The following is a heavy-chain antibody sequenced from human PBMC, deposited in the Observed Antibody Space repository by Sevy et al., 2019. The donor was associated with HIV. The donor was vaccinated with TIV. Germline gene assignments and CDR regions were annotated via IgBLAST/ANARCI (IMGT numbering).Heavy chain of an antibody. CDR1: GGSVSSGDYY. J-gene: IGHJ4*02. Sequence: SETLSLTCAVSGGSVSSGDYYWSWIRQPPGKGLEWIGYVSYIGSTNYSPSLKSRLTISVDTSRNQFSLKLNSVTAADTAVYYCARDRIAAAGGHFDYWCQGILVTVSS. D-gene: IGHD6-13*01. V-gene: IGHV4-61*08. CDR3: ARDRIAAAGGHFDY. CDR2: VSYIGST.